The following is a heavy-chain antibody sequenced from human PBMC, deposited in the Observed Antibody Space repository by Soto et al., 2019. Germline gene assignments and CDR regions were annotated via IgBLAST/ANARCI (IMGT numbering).Heavy chain of an antibody. CDR1: GFTFSIYS. D-gene: IGHD6-19*01. CDR3: ARSVEGHFDY. Sequence: GGSLRLSCAASGFTFSIYSMNWVRQAPGKGLEWVSYITSDRKTIHYADSVKGRFTIFRDSAKNSLYLQMNSLRDEDTAVYYCARSVEGHFDYWGQGPLVTVSS. J-gene: IGHJ4*02. CDR2: ITSDRKTI. V-gene: IGHV3-48*02.